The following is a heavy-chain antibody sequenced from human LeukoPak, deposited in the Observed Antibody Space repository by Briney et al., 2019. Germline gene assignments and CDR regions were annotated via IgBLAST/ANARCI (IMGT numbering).Heavy chain of an antibody. CDR1: GYTFTNNY. CDR3: ARDSSDSSSSLLNDY. D-gene: IGHD6-6*01. CDR2: IYPRDGST. V-gene: IGHV1-46*01. Sequence: ASVKVSCKASGYTFTNNYLHWVRQAPGQGLEWMGMIYPRDGSTSYAQNFQGRVTVTRDTSTTTVHMELRGLRSEDTAVYYCARDSSDSSSSLLNDYWGQGTLVTVSS. J-gene: IGHJ4*02.